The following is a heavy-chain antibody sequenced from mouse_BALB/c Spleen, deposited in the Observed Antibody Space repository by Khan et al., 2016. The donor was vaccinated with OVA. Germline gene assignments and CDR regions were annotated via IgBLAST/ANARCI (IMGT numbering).Heavy chain of an antibody. CDR3: AKWDNAYYAMDY. CDR2: IWGDGST. CDR1: GFSLTSYG. J-gene: IGHJ4*01. D-gene: IGHD1-3*01. V-gene: IGHV2-3*01. Sequence: QVQLKESGPGLVAPSQSLSITCTVSGFSLTSYGVNWVRQPPGKGLEWLGVIWGDGSTDHHSALITRLSFSKVNSKSQVFLRLNSLQTDDTATSCCAKWDNAYYAMDYWGQGTLVTVS.